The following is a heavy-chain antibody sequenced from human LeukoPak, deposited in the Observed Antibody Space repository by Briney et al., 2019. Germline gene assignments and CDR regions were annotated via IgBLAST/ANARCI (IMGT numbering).Heavy chain of an antibody. J-gene: IGHJ4*02. CDR2: MSAYNGNT. D-gene: IGHD6-13*01. V-gene: IGHV1-18*01. CDR1: GYTFTSYG. Sequence: GASVKVSCKASGYTFTSYGITWVRQAPGQGLEWMGWMSAYNGNTNYAQKLQGRVTMTTDTSTSAAYMELRSLRSDDTAVYYCARDPGIAAAGTKGWYLDYWGQGTLVTVSS. CDR3: ARDPGIAAAGTKGWYLDY.